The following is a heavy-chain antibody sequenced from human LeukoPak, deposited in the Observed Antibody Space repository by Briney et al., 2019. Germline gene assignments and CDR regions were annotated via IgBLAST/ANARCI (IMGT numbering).Heavy chain of an antibody. CDR3: AKVVPFSYYYYGMDV. CDR1: GFTFSSYA. V-gene: IGHV3-23*01. D-gene: IGHD6-13*01. Sequence: GGSLRLSCAASGFTFSSYAMSWVRQAPGKGLEWVSAISGSGGGTYYADSVKGRFTISRDNSKNTLYLQMNSLRAEDTAVYYCAKVVPFSYYYYGMDVWGQGTTVTVSS. J-gene: IGHJ6*02. CDR2: ISGSGGGT.